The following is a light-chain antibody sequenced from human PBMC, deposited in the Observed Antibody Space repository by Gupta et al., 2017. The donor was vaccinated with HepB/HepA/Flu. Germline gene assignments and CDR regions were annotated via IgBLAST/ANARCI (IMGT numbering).Light chain of an antibody. V-gene: IGLV3-1*01. J-gene: IGLJ2*01. CDR1: GLGSKY. Sequence: SYVLIQPPSLSVSPGQTATITCSGDGLGSKYVCWYQQKLAQSPVLVVYQDTKRPSGIPERFSGSNSGNTATLTISGTQAVDEADYFCQAWDSVTVVFGGGTKLTVL. CDR2: QDT. CDR3: QAWDSVTVV.